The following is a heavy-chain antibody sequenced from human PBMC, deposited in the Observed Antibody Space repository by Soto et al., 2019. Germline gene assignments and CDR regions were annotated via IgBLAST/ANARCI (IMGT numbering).Heavy chain of an antibody. CDR2: INHSGST. V-gene: IGHV4-34*01. D-gene: IGHD5-18*01. CDR1: GGSFSGYY. CDR3: GALTGDTAMFYFDY. Sequence: SETLSLTCAVYGGSFSGYYWSWIRQPPGKGLEWIGEINHSGSTNYNPSLKSRVTISVDTSKNQFPLKLSSVTAADTAVYYCGALTGDTAMFYFDYWGQGTLVTVSS. J-gene: IGHJ4*02.